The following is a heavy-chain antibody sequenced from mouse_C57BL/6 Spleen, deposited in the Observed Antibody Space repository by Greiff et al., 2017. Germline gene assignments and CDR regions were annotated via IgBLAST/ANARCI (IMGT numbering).Heavy chain of an antibody. CDR2: INPSTGGT. J-gene: IGHJ3*01. CDR1: GYSFTGYY. D-gene: IGHD1-1*01. Sequence: EVQLQQSGPELVKPGASVKISCKASGYSFTGYYMNWVKQSPEKSLEWIGEINPSTGGTTYNQKFKAKATLTVDKSSSTAYMQLKSLTSEDSAVYYCARSESRAWFAYWGQGTLVTVSA. V-gene: IGHV1-42*01. CDR3: ARSESRAWFAY.